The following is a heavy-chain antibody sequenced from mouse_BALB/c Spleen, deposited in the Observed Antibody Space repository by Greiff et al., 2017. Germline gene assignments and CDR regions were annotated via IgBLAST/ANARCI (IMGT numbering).Heavy chain of an antibody. J-gene: IGHJ3*01. V-gene: IGHV7-3*02. CDR3: ARLTGTWFAY. CDR1: GFTFTDYY. Sequence: EVKLMESGGGLVQPGGSLRLSCATSGFTFTDYYMSWVRQPPGKALEWLGFIRNKANGYTTEYSASVKGRFTISRDNSQSILYLQMNTLRAEDSATYYCARLTGTWFAYWGQGTLVTVSA. CDR2: IRNKANGYTT. D-gene: IGHD4-1*01.